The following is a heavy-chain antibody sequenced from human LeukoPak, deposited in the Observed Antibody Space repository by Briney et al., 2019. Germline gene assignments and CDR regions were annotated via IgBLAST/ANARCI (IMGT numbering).Heavy chain of an antibody. V-gene: IGHV4-34*01. CDR3: SMVRGVSHY. CDR2: INPVGRT. J-gene: IGHJ4*02. D-gene: IGHD3-10*01. Sequence: SQTMSLTCAVYGGSFSGYYWSWNRQPPGKGLEWIGEINPVGRTNYNSSFKSRVTLSVDTSKNQFSLKLSSVTAADTAVYYCSMVRGVSHYWGQGTLVTVSS. CDR1: GGSFSGYY.